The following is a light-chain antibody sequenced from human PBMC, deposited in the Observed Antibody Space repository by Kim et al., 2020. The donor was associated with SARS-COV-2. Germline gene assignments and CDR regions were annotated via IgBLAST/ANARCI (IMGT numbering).Light chain of an antibody. V-gene: IGLV10-54*01. CDR1: SHNVGNQG. CDR3: SAWDSSLNAWV. CDR2: RSN. J-gene: IGLJ3*02. Sequence: QAGLTQPPSVSKGLRQTATLTCTGNSHNVGNQGAAWLQQHQGHPPKLLSYRSNNRPSGISERLSASRSGNTASLTITGLQPEDEAEYYCSAWDSSLNAWVFGGGTQLTVL.